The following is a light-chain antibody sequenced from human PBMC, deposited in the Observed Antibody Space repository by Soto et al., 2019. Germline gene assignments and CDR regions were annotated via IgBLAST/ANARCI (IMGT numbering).Light chain of an antibody. V-gene: IGKV3-20*01. CDR2: GAS. CDR1: QSVSSK. Sequence: EIVMTQSPATLSVSPGERVTLSCRASQSVSSKLAWFQQKPGQAPRLLSYGASNRATGIPDRFSGSGSGTDFTLIINRLEPEDVAIYYCQQYGGSPRITFGQGTRLEIK. J-gene: IGKJ5*01. CDR3: QQYGGSPRIT.